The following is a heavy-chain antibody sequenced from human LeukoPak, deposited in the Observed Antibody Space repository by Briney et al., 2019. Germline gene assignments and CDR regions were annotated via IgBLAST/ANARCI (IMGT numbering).Heavy chain of an antibody. V-gene: IGHV3-74*01. CDR2: INTDGSST. CDR3: ATLIGSGSPFDY. Sequence: TGGSLRLSCAASGFTFSSYWMHWVRQAPGKGLVWVSRINTDGSSTSYADSVKGRFTISRDNAKNKLYLQMNSLRAEDTAVYYCATLIGSGSPFDYWGQGTLVTVSS. CDR1: GFTFSSYW. J-gene: IGHJ4*02. D-gene: IGHD3-10*01.